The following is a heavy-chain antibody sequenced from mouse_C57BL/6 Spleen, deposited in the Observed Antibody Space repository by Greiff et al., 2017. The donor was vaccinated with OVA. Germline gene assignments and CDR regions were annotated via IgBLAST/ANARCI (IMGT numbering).Heavy chain of an antibody. CDR1: GYSITSGYY. CDR2: ISYDGSN. CDR3: ARETGDY. J-gene: IGHJ2*01. Sequence: EVQLQESGPGLVKPSQSLSLTCSVTGYSITSGYYWNWIRQFPGNKLEWMGYISYDGSNNYNPSLKNRISITRDTSKNQFFLKLNSVTTEDTATYYCARETGDYWGQGTTLTVSS. V-gene: IGHV3-6*01.